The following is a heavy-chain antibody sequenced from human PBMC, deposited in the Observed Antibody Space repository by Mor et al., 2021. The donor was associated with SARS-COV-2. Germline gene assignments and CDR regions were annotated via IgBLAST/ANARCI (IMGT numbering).Heavy chain of an antibody. CDR3: ARSEWLVLDY. V-gene: IGHV3-11*04. J-gene: IGHJ4*02. D-gene: IGHD6-19*01. CDR2: ISSSGSTI. Sequence: QAPGTGLEWVSYISSSGSTIYYADSVKGRFTISRDNAKNSLYLQMNSLRAEDTAVYYCARSEWLVLDYWGQGTLVTVSS.